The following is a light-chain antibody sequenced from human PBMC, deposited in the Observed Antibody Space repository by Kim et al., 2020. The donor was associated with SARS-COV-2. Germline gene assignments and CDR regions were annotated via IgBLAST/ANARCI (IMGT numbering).Light chain of an antibody. CDR2: GAS. CDR1: QSLSSNY. J-gene: IGKJ5*01. Sequence: DIVLTQSPGTLSLSPGERATLSCRAGQSLSSNYLAWYQQKPGQAPRLLMYGASSRATGIPDRFSGSGSGTDFTLTISSLEPEDFAVYYCQQYGNSPITFGQGTRLEIK. V-gene: IGKV3-20*01. CDR3: QQYGNSPIT.